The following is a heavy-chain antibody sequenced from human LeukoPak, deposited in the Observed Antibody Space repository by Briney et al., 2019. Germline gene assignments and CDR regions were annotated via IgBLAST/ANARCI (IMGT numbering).Heavy chain of an antibody. J-gene: IGHJ4*02. D-gene: IGHD3-3*01. V-gene: IGHV3-21*01. CDR1: GFTFSSYS. Sequence: GGSLRLSCAASGFTFSSYSMNWVRQAPGRGLEWVSPISSSSSYIYYADSVKGRFTISRDNAKNSLYLQMNSLRAEDTAVYYCASLRITIFGVVIRPFDYWGQGTLVTVSS. CDR2: ISSSSSYI. CDR3: ASLRITIFGVVIRPFDY.